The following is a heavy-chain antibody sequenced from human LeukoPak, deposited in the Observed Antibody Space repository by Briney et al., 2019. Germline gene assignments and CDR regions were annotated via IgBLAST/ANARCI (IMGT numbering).Heavy chain of an antibody. D-gene: IGHD3-22*01. Sequence: GGSLRLSCAASGFTFSSYGMHWVRQAPGKGLEWVAVIWYDGSNKYYADSVKGRFTISRDNSKNTLYLQMNSLRAEDTAVYYCARGYYYDSSGYLYWGQGTLVTVSS. CDR3: ARGYYYDSSGYLY. CDR2: IWYDGSNK. CDR1: GFTFSSYG. J-gene: IGHJ4*02. V-gene: IGHV3-33*01.